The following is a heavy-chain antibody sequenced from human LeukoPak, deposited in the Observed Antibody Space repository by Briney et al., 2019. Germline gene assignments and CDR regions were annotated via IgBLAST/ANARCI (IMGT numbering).Heavy chain of an antibody. CDR2: ISSTSTYI. D-gene: IGHD2-2*01. CDR1: GFTFSTYS. Sequence: PGGSLRLSCAASGFTFSTYSMNWVRQAPGKGLEWVSSISSTSTYIYYADSVKGRFTISRDNAKNSLYLQMNTLRAEDTAVYYCAREPAWSYCCRTTCYGSYYFDYWGQGTLVTVSS. J-gene: IGHJ4*02. CDR3: AREPAWSYCCRTTCYGSYYFDY. V-gene: IGHV3-21*01.